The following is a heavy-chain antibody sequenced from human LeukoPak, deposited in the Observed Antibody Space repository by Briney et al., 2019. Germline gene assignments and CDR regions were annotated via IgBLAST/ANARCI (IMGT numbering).Heavy chain of an antibody. CDR1: GFTFSIFG. J-gene: IGHJ4*02. Sequence: PGRSLRLSCAASGFTFSIFGIHWVRRAPGKGLEWVAAISPDGNKEYYTESVKGRFTVPRDNSKNMIYLQMNSLRGEDSAVYYCAKVNNYDDYWGQGTLVTVSS. V-gene: IGHV3-30*18. D-gene: IGHD1/OR15-1a*01. CDR3: AKVNNYDDY. CDR2: ISPDGNKE.